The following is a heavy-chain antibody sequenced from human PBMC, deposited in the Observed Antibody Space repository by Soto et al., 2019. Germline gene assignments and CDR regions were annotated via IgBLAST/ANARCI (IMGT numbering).Heavy chain of an antibody. CDR2: IYYSGSP. Sequence: QVQLQESGPGLVKPSQTLSLTCTVSGGSISSGGYYWSWIRQHPGKGLEWIGYIYYSGSPYYNPSLKSRVTISVDTSKNQFSLKLSSVTAADTAVYYCAREYNRYRYYGMDVWGQGTTVTVSS. CDR1: GGSISSGGYY. D-gene: IGHD1-20*01. V-gene: IGHV4-31*03. J-gene: IGHJ6*02. CDR3: AREYNRYRYYGMDV.